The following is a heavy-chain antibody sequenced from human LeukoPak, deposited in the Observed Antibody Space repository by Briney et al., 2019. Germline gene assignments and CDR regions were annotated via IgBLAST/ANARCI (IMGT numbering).Heavy chain of an antibody. J-gene: IGHJ6*02. Sequence: ASVKVSCKASGYTFTNYGISWVRQAPGQGLEWMGWIGAYSGDTNYAQRLQGRVTMTTDTSTSIDYMELRSLRSDDTAVYYCARDPVAGAYYYYGMDVWGQGTTVTVSS. CDR2: IGAYSGDT. D-gene: IGHD6-19*01. CDR3: ARDPVAGAYYYYGMDV. V-gene: IGHV1-18*01. CDR1: GYTFTNYG.